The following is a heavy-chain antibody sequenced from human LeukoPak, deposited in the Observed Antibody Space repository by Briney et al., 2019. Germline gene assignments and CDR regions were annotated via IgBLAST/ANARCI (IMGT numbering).Heavy chain of an antibody. CDR2: IITIIRTT. CDR1: GGTFSRHA. Sequence: ASVKASCKASGGTFSRHAISWVRQAPGQGLEGVGGIITIIRTTNYAQKFQGRVTITTDESTSTCYMELRSLRSDDTAVYYCARGDSGYDYGFDNWGQGTLVTVSS. J-gene: IGHJ4*02. D-gene: IGHD5-12*01. CDR3: ARGDSGYDYGFDN. V-gene: IGHV1-69*05.